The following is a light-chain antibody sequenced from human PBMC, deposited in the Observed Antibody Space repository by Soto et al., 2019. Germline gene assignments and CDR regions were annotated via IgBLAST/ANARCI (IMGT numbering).Light chain of an antibody. CDR1: QSVSSD. CDR2: GAS. CDR3: QQYNNWPRT. V-gene: IGKV3-15*01. J-gene: IGKJ1*01. Sequence: EIVLTQSPATRSVSQGERATLSCRASQSVSSDLAWYQQKPGQAPRLLMYGASTRATGIPASFSGSGSGTEFTLSISSLQSEDFASYYCQQYNNWPRTFGHGTKVQIK.